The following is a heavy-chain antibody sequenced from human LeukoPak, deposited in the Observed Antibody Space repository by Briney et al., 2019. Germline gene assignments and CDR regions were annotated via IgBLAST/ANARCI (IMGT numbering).Heavy chain of an antibody. Sequence: GRSLRLACVASGFIVNVYGMGWVRLAAGGWREWAPTISTSSTYMKYADSVKGRFTISRDNANNSVFLQMNNLRADDTAVYYCVREGGPYSLYYYMDVWGKGTTVTVSS. CDR3: VREGGPYSLYYYMDV. CDR2: ISTSSTYM. D-gene: IGHD2-15*01. V-gene: IGHV3-21*01. CDR1: GFIVNVYG. J-gene: IGHJ6*03.